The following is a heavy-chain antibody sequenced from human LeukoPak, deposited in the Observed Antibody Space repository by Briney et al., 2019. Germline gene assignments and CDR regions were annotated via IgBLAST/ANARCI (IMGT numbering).Heavy chain of an antibody. CDR3: AKGPVTIHYGMDV. J-gene: IGHJ6*02. Sequence: PGGSLRLSCAASGFTFSSYGMHWVRQAPGKGPEWVAVISYDGSNKYYADSVKGRFTISRDNSKNTLYLQMNSLRAEDTAVYYCAKGPVTIHYGMDVWGQGTTVTVSS. D-gene: IGHD3-9*01. CDR1: GFTFSSYG. CDR2: ISYDGSNK. V-gene: IGHV3-30*18.